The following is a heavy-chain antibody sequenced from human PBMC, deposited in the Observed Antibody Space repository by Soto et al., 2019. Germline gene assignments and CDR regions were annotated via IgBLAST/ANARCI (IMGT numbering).Heavy chain of an antibody. Sequence: SETLFLTCTVSGGSISSYYWSWIRQPPGKGLEWIGYIYYSGSTNYNPSLKSRVTISVDTSKNQFSLKLSSVTAADTAVYYCARASPNDSSGYLLDYWGQGTLVTVSS. CDR3: ARASPNDSSGYLLDY. CDR1: GGSISSYY. V-gene: IGHV4-59*01. CDR2: IYYSGST. J-gene: IGHJ4*02. D-gene: IGHD3-22*01.